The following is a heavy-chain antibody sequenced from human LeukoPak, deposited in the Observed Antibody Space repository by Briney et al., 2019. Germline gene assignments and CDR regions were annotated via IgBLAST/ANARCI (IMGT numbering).Heavy chain of an antibody. J-gene: IGHJ4*02. D-gene: IGHD6-13*01. V-gene: IGHV1-18*01. CDR1: GYTLTSYG. CDR2: ISAYNGNT. CDR3: ARDLPIAAAGTRRRVDY. Sequence: ASVKVSCKASGYTLTSYGISWVRQAPGQGLEWMGWISAYNGNTNYAQKLQGRVTMTTDTSTSTAYMELRSLRSDDTAVYYCARDLPIAAAGTRRRVDYWGQGTLVTVSS.